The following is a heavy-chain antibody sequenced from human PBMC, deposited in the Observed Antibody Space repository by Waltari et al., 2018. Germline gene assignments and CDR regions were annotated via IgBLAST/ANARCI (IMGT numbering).Heavy chain of an antibody. CDR2: ISYDGSNK. J-gene: IGHJ4*02. V-gene: IGHV3-30*18. D-gene: IGHD6-13*01. CDR1: GFTFSSYG. Sequence: QVQLVESGGGVVQPGRSLRLSCAASGFTFSSYGMQWVRQAPGKGLEWVAVISYDGSNKYYAGSVKGRFTSSRDNSKNTLYLQMDSLRGEDTAVYYCAKGGDSSSWYPDYWGQGTLVTVSS. CDR3: AKGGDSSSWYPDY.